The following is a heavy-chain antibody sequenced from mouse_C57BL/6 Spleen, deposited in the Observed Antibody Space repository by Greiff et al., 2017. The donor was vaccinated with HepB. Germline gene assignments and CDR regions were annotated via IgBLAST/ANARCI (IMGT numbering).Heavy chain of an antibody. CDR2: SRNKANDYTT. CDR3: ARDAPYYGSSFWYFDV. V-gene: IGHV7-1*01. Sequence: EVHLVDSGGGLVQSGRSLRLSCATSGFTFSDFYMEWVRQAPGKGLEWIAASRNKANDYTTEYSASVKGRFIVSRDTSQSILYLQMNALRAEDTAIYYCARDAPYYGSSFWYFDVWGTGTTVTVSS. J-gene: IGHJ1*03. D-gene: IGHD1-1*01. CDR1: GFTFSDFY.